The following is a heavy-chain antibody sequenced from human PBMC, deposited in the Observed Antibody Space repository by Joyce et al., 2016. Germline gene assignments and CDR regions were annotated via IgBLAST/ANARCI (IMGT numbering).Heavy chain of an antibody. Sequence: QLVESGGGVVKPGGSLRLSCEASGSTFSSSSMSWFRQAPGKGLEWFAAMSGTSYYIFHAETVRGRFTVSRDNAKKTLYLQMNSLRAEDSAVFYCARGGISYYYAMDVWGQGTTVTVSS. CDR1: GSTFSSSS. V-gene: IGHV3-21*01. CDR2: MSGTSYYI. J-gene: IGHJ6*02. D-gene: IGHD3-16*01. CDR3: ARGGISYYYAMDV.